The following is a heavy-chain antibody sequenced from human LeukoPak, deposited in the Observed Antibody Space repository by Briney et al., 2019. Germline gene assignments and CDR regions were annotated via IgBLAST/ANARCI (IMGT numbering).Heavy chain of an antibody. D-gene: IGHD6-13*01. CDR2: MYYSGST. J-gene: IGHJ6*02. V-gene: IGHV4-31*03. CDR3: ARDSAGVAAAGTRGIYYYYGMDV. CDR1: GGSISSGGYY. Sequence: SQTLSLTCTVSGGSISSGGYYWSWVRQHRGKGLEWIGYMYYSGSTYSNPSLKSRVTISVDTSKNQFSLKLSSVTAADTAVYYCARDSAGVAAAGTRGIYYYYGMDVWGQGTTVTVSS.